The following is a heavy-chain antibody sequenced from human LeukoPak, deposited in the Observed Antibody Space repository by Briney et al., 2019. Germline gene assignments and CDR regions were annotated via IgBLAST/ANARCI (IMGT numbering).Heavy chain of an antibody. V-gene: IGHV3-15*01. CDR2: IKTKTDGGAI. Sequence: PGGSLRLSCAASGFTFTNAWMNWVRQTPGKGLEWVGRIKTKTDGGAIDYAAPVKGRFTISRDDSKNMLYLQMNSLKTEDTGVYYCSTVRTYWGQGTLVTASS. CDR3: STVRTY. CDR1: GFTFTNAW. J-gene: IGHJ4*02.